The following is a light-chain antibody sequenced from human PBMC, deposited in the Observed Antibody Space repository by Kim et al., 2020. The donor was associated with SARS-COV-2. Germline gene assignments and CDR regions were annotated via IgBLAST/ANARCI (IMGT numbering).Light chain of an antibody. Sequence: QSVLTQLPSVSGAPGQRVTISCTGSSSNIGAGYDVHWYQQLPGTAPKLLIHGNSNRPSGVPDRFSGSMSGTSASLAITGLQAEDEAEYYCQSYDNSLSGCVFGGGTKLTVL. J-gene: IGLJ3*02. CDR2: GNS. CDR1: SSNIGAGYD. V-gene: IGLV1-40*01. CDR3: QSYDNSLSGCV.